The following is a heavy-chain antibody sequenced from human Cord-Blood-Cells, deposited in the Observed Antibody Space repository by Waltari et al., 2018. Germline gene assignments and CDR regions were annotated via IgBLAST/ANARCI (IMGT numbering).Heavy chain of an antibody. CDR3: ARIEAYDFWSGYFDY. J-gene: IGHJ4*02. CDR2: IYHSGST. D-gene: IGHD3-3*01. Sequence: QVQLQESGPGLVKPSETLSLTCPVSGSSTSRGSYWGWTRQPPGKGLEWIGSIYHSGSTYYNPSLKSRVTISVDTSKNQFSLKLSSVTAADTAVYYCARIEAYDFWSGYFDYWGQGTLVTVSS. V-gene: IGHV4-38-2*01. CDR1: GSSTSRGSY.